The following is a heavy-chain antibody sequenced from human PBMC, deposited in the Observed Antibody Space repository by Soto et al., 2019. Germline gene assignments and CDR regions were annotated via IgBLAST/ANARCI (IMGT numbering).Heavy chain of an antibody. CDR2: INPNNGGT. CDR1: GFTSTRYS. J-gene: IGHJ6*02. D-gene: IGHD3-16*02. Sequence: QVQLVQSGAEVMKPGASVKVSCKASGFTSTRYSVHWVRQAPGQGPEWMGRINPNNGGTNYAQEFQGRATMTRDTSTTTVYMDLSSLRFEDTAVYYCASRVKADFDAWGQGTTVTVS. V-gene: IGHV1-46*01. CDR3: ASRVKADFDA.